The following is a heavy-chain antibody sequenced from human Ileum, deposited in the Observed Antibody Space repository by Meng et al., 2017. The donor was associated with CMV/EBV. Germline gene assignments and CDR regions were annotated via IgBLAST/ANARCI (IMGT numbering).Heavy chain of an antibody. CDR3: ASLGYCTSVSCSWADY. D-gene: IGHD2-15*01. CDR1: GFTFSDYE. V-gene: IGHV3-48*03. J-gene: IGHJ4*02. Sequence: GESLKISCVVSGFTFSDYEMNWVRQAPGKGLEWVARITAAGRTIDYADSVKGRFTISRDSAKNSLFLQMNSLRAEDTATYYCASLGYCTSVSCSWADYWGQGTLVTVSS. CDR2: ITAAGRTI.